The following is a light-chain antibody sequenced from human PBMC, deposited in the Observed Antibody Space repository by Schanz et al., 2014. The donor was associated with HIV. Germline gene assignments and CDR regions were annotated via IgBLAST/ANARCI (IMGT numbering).Light chain of an antibody. J-gene: IGKJ1*01. CDR1: QTVSSN. V-gene: IGKV3D-15*01. CDR2: GAS. CDR3: QQYNNWPT. Sequence: EIVLTQSPVILSLSPGERATLSCRASQTVSSNSLGWYQQKRGQPPRLLIYGASTRATGIPARFSGSGSGTDFTLTISSLQSEDFASYYCQQYNNWPTFGQGTKVEIK.